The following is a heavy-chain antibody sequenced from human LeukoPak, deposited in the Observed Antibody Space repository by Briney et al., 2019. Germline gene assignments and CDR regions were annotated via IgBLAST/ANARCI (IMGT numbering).Heavy chain of an antibody. D-gene: IGHD3-10*01. V-gene: IGHV3-7*03. CDR3: ATFGGLRDGFDP. CDR2: IKEDGSEK. CDR1: GFIFRNYW. Sequence: PPGGSLRLSCAASGFIFRNYWMNWVRQAPGKGLEWVATIKEDGSEKYYVDFVKGRFTISRDNAKNSLYLQMNSLRAEDTAVYYCATFGGLRDGFDPWGQGTLVTVSS. J-gene: IGHJ5*02.